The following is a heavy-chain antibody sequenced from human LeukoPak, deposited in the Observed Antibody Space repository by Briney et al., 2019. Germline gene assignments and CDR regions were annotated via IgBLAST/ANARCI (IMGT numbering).Heavy chain of an antibody. V-gene: IGHV4-34*01. J-gene: IGHJ4*02. D-gene: IGHD2-2*01. Sequence: PSETLSFTCAGYGGTFSGYYWIWIPQPPGKGLEWIGEINHSGSTNDNPSLKSRVTISVDTSKNQFSLKLSSVTAADTAVYCCARGLEEDCSSTSCYGTFDYWGQGTLVTVSS. CDR2: INHSGST. CDR3: ARGLEEDCSSTSCYGTFDY. CDR1: GGTFSGYY.